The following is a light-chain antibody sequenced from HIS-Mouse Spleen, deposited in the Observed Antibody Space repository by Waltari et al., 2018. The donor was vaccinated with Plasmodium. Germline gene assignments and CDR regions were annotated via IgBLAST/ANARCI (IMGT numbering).Light chain of an antibody. CDR1: QSVSSSY. CDR3: QQYGSSSWT. J-gene: IGKJ1*01. V-gene: IGKV3-20*01. CDR2: GAS. Sequence: EIVLTQSPGTLSLSPGARATLSCRASQSVSSSYLAGYQQKPGQAPRLLIYGASSRATGIPDRFIGSGSGTDFTLTISRLEPEDFAVYYCQQYGSSSWTFGQGTKVEIK.